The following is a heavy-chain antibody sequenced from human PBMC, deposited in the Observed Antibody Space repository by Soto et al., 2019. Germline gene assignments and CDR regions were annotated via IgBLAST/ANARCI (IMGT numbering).Heavy chain of an antibody. CDR3: ARALDRVATIFDFDY. J-gene: IGHJ4*02. Sequence: PSETLSLTCTVSGGSISSGGYYWSWIRQHPGKGLEWIGYIYYSGSTYYNPSLKSRVTISVDTSKNQFSLKLSSVTAADTAVYYCARALDRVATIFDFDYWGQGTLVTVSS. CDR2: IYYSGST. D-gene: IGHD5-12*01. V-gene: IGHV4-31*03. CDR1: GGSISSGGYY.